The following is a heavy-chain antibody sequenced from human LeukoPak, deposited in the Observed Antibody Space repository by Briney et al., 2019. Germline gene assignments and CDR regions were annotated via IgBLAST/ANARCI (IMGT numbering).Heavy chain of an antibody. J-gene: IGHJ5*02. CDR1: GFTFSSYG. CDR2: IWYDGSNK. V-gene: IGHV3-33*01. Sequence: PGRSLRLSCAASGFTFSSYGMHLVHQAPGKGLEWVAVIWYDGSNKYYADSVKGRFTISRDNSKNTLYLQMNSLRAEDTAVYYCARDPSSIAARPGWFDPWGQGTLVTVSS. CDR3: ARDPSSIAARPGWFDP. D-gene: IGHD6-6*01.